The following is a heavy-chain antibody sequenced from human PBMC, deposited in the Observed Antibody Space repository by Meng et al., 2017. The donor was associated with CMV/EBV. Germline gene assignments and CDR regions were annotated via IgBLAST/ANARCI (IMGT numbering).Heavy chain of an antibody. V-gene: IGHV1-46*01. J-gene: IGHJ4*02. CDR3: ARDGGTARLFLEY. D-gene: IGHD3-3*01. CDR1: GYTFTNYY. CDR2: INPSGGST. Sequence: ASVKVSCKASGYTFTNYYIHWVRQAPGQGLEWMGIINPSGGSTSYAQKFQGRVTMTRDTSTSTVYMELTSLRSEDTAVYYCARDGGTARLFLEYWGQGTLVTVSS.